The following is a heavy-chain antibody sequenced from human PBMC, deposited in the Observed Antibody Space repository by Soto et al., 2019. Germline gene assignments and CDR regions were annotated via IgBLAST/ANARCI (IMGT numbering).Heavy chain of an antibody. Sequence: HPGGSLRLSCAASGFTFSSYDLHWVRQAPGKGLEWVSGIGSAGDTYYADSVNGRFTISRENAKKSLSLHMNNLRAGDTAVYYCARGGTVIGAFDFWGQGTVVTVSS. CDR2: IGSAGDT. CDR1: GFTFSSYD. J-gene: IGHJ3*01. CDR3: ARGGTVIGAFDF. V-gene: IGHV3-13*01. D-gene: IGHD2-21*01.